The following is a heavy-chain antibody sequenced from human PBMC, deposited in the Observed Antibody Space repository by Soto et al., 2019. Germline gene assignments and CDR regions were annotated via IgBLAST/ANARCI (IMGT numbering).Heavy chain of an antibody. CDR3: AKLGFCSGGTCYLDYYNGVDV. CDR2: IGSAGTA. J-gene: IGHJ6*02. V-gene: IGHV3-23*01. Sequence: EVQLLESGGGVVQPGESLRLSCAASGFTFSRNAMSWVRQAPGKGLEWVSTIGSAGTAYYADSVKGRFTISRDNSKNTQSLQMNSLRAEDTAVYYCAKLGFCSGGTCYLDYYNGVDVWGQGTTVTVSS. CDR1: GFTFSRNA. D-gene: IGHD2-15*01.